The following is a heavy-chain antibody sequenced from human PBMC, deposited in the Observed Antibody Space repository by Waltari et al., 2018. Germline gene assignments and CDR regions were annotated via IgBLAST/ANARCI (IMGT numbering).Heavy chain of an antibody. D-gene: IGHD1-26*01. Sequence: QVQLVQSGAEVKKPGSSVKVSCKASGSPFSSSTVTWGRQAPGPGLDWRGRIVPILGLTYYAKSSQGRVTISADESTSTVYMELRSLTFEDSAVYYCATSQSGTYYDAIVVWGQGTKVT. CDR2: IVPILGLT. V-gene: IGHV1-69*02. CDR3: ATSQSGTYYDAIVV. J-gene: IGHJ3*01. CDR1: GSPFSSST.